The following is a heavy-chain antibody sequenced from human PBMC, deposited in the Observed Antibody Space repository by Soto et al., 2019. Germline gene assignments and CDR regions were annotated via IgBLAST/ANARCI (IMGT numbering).Heavy chain of an antibody. CDR3: ATERQLSLRGYYYYYMDV. CDR1: GGSISSYY. Sequence: SETLSLTCTVSGGSISSYYWSWIRQPPGKGLEWIGYIYYSGSTNYNPSLKSRVTISVDTSKNQFSLKLSSVTAADTAVYYCATERQLSLRGYYYYYMDVWGKGTTVTVSS. J-gene: IGHJ6*03. D-gene: IGHD6-6*01. CDR2: IYYSGST. V-gene: IGHV4-59*08.